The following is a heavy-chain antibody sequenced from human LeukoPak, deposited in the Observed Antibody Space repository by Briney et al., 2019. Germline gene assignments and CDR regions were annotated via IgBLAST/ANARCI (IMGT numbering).Heavy chain of an antibody. CDR2: MNPNSGNT. J-gene: IGHJ5*02. Sequence: VASVKVSCKASGYTFTSYGISWVRQATGQGLEWMGWMNPNSGNTGYAQKFQGRVTMTRNTSISTAYMELSSLRSEDTAVYFCARMDYYGSGNPNWFDPWGQGTLVTVSS. CDR3: ARMDYYGSGNPNWFDP. V-gene: IGHV1-8*02. D-gene: IGHD3-10*01. CDR1: GYTFTSYG.